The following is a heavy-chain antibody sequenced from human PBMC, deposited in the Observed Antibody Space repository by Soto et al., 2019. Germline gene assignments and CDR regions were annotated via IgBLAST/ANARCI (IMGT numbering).Heavy chain of an antibody. CDR2: FYYSGNT. CDR1: GGSIRSGGYY. V-gene: IGHV4-31*03. D-gene: IGHD1-26*01. Sequence: QVQLQESGPGLVKPSQTLSLTCTVSGGSIRSGGYYWSWIRQHPGKGLEWIGYFYYSGNTYYNPSLKSRLTISGDTSKNQFSLNLSSVTAADTAVYYCVRAMGAINYFDYWGQGTLVTVSS. J-gene: IGHJ4*02. CDR3: VRAMGAINYFDY.